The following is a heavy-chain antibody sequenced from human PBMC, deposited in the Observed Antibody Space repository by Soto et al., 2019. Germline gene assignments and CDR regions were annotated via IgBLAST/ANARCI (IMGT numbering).Heavy chain of an antibody. V-gene: IGHV4-31*03. CDR3: TTGGYDAKTGY. J-gene: IGHJ4*02. CDR1: GVSISGGGRN. D-gene: IGHD2-15*01. CDR2: IHDSGTS. Sequence: QVQLQESGPGLVEPSQTLSLTCTVSGVSISGGGRNWSWIRQYPGRGLKWIGFIHDSGTSYYNPSLKRRVAMSVATSRNQFSLRLTSVTAADTAVYYCTTGGYDAKTGYWGQGTLVTVSS.